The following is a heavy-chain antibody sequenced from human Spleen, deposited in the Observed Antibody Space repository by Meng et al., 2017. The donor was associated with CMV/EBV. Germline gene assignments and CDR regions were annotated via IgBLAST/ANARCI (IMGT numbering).Heavy chain of an antibody. D-gene: IGHD1-26*01. V-gene: IGHV3-13*01. CDR3: ARDLGGSSDY. CDR2: IGTAGDT. J-gene: IGHJ4*02. Sequence: GESLKISCAASGFTFSSYDMHWVRQATGKGLEWVSAIGTAGDTYYPGSVKGRFTISRENAKNSLYLQMNSLRAGDTAVYYCARDLGGSSDYWGQGTLVTVSS. CDR1: GFTFSSYD.